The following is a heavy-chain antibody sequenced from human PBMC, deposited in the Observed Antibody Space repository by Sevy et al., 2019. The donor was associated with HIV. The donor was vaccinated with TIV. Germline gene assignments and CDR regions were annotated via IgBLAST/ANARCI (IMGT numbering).Heavy chain of an antibody. V-gene: IGHV3-53*01. CDR3: AGDSSSDSLSSFDF. CDR2: IYAGGTT. J-gene: IGHJ4*02. Sequence: GGSLRLSCAASGFTVSSSYMIWVRQAPGKGLEWVSVIYAGGTTYYGDSVKGRFTISRDNSNNTLYLQMNSLRADDTAVYFCAGDSSSDSLSSFDFLGQGTLVTVSS. D-gene: IGHD6-19*01. CDR1: GFTVSSSY.